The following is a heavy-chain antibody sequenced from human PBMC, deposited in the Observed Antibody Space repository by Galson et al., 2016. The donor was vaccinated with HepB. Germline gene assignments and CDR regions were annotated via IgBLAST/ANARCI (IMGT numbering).Heavy chain of an antibody. CDR3: SKGAPLMSHDPTEGMDV. Sequence: SLRLSCAASGFNFSVFGMHWVRQAPGKGLEWVALISYDGSDKSYADSVKGRFSISRDKSKTTLYLQMNTLRPEDTAMYYCSKGAPLMSHDPTEGMDVWGQGTTVTVSS. V-gene: IGHV3-30*18. CDR2: ISYDGSDK. CDR1: GFNFSVFG. J-gene: IGHJ6*02.